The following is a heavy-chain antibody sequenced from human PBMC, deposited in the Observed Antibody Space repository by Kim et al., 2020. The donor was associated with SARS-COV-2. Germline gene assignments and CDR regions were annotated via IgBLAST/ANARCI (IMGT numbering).Heavy chain of an antibody. CDR3: ARDRGRYCSSTSCINYYYYGMDV. J-gene: IGHJ6*02. CDR1: GGSISSGGYY. V-gene: IGHV4-31*03. CDR2: IYYSGST. D-gene: IGHD2-2*01. Sequence: SETLSLTCTVSGGSISSGGYYWSWIRQHPGKGLEWIGYIYYSGSTYYNPSLKSRVTISVDTSKNQFSLKLSSVTAADTAVYYCARDRGRYCSSTSCINYYYYGMDVWGQGTTVTVSS.